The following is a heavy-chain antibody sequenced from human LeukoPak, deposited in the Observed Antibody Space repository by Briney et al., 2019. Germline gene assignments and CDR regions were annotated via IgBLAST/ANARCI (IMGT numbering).Heavy chain of an antibody. CDR1: GGTFSSYA. CDR2: IIPIFGTA. Sequence: SVKVSCKASGGTFSSYAISWVRQAPGQGLEWMGGIIPIFGTANYAQKFQGRVTITADESTSTAYMELSSLRSEGTAVYYCAKKKTPPFQNTYYYDSSGYYAFDIWGQGTMVTVSS. V-gene: IGHV1-69*13. CDR3: AKKKTPPFQNTYYYDSSGYYAFDI. D-gene: IGHD3-22*01. J-gene: IGHJ3*02.